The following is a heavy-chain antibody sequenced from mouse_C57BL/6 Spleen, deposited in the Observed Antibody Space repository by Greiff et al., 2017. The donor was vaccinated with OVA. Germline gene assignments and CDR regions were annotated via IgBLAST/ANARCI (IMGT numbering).Heavy chain of an antibody. CDR2: INPNNGGT. Sequence: VQLQQSGPELVKPGASVKMSCKASGYTFTDYNMHWVKQSHGKSLEWIGYINPNNGGTSYNQKFKGKATLTVNKSSSTAYMGLRSLTAEDSAVYYCAEGRFPWFAYWGQGTLVTVSA. CDR1: GYTFTDYN. J-gene: IGHJ3*01. V-gene: IGHV1-22*01. CDR3: AEGRFPWFAY.